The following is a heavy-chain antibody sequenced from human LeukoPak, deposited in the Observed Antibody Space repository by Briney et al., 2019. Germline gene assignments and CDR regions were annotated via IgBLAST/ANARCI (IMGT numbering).Heavy chain of an antibody. CDR3: ARGSLWFGELIPLLSTEYFQH. CDR2: INPSGGST. J-gene: IGHJ1*01. Sequence: GASVKVSCKASGYAFTSYYMHWVRQAPGQGLEWMGIINPSGGSTSYAQKFQGRVTMTRDTSTSTVYMELSSLRSEDTAVYYCARGSLWFGELIPLLSTEYFQHWGQGTLVTVSS. D-gene: IGHD3-10*01. V-gene: IGHV1-46*01. CDR1: GYAFTSYY.